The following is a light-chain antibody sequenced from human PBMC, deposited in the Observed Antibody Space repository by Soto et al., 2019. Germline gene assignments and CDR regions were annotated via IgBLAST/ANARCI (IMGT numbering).Light chain of an antibody. Sequence: QSALTQPASVSGSPGQSITISYTGTSSDVGGYNYVSWYQQHPGKAPKLMIYDVSNRPSGVSNRFSGSKSGNTASLTISGLQAEDEADYYCSSYTSSSLVVFGGGTQLTVL. V-gene: IGLV2-14*01. CDR2: DVS. CDR3: SSYTSSSLVV. J-gene: IGLJ2*01. CDR1: SSDVGGYNY.